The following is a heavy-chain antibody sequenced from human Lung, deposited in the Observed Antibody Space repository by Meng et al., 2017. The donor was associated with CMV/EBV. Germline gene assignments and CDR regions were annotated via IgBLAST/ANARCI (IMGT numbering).Heavy chain of an antibody. J-gene: IGHJ5*02. CDR3: ARTNYGDYNWFDP. CDR2: IYYSGST. V-gene: IGHV4-31*03. Sequence: QVQLQEAGPGLVKPSQPLSLTCTVSGGSISSGGFYWSWIRQHPGKGLEWIGYIYYSGSTYYNPSLRSRVAISIDTSKNQFSLKLTSATAADTAVYFCARTNYGDYNWFDPWGQGTLVTVSS. CDR1: GGSISSGGFY. D-gene: IGHD4-17*01.